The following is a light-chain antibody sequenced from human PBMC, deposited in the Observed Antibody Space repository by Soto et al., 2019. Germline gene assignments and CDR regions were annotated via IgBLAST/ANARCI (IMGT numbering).Light chain of an antibody. CDR3: QQYNIWPRT. CDR2: GAS. V-gene: IGKV3-15*01. CDR1: QSVSSN. J-gene: IGKJ1*01. Sequence: EIVMTQSPATLSVSPGERATLSCRASQSVSSNLAWYQQKPGQAPRLLIYGASTRATGIPARFSGSGSGTEFTHTISSLQSEDFAVYYCQQYNIWPRTFGQGTKVEIK.